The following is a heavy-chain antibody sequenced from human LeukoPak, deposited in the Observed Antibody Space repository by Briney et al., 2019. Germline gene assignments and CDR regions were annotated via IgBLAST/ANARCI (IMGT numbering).Heavy chain of an antibody. CDR1: GFTSSSYG. D-gene: IGHD2-15*01. CDR3: ARVHRTIRYCSGGSCYSDY. CDR2: ICGSGGCT. V-gene: IGHV3-23*01. J-gene: IGHJ4*02. Sequence: PGGSLRLSCAASGFTSSSYGMSWVRQAPGKGLEWVSAICGSGGCTYYADSVKGRFTISRDNSKNTLYLQMNSLRAEDTAVYYCARVHRTIRYCSGGSCYSDYWGQGTLVTVSS.